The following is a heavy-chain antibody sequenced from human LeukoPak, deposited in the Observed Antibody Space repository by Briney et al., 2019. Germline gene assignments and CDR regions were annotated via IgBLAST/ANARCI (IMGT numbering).Heavy chain of an antibody. D-gene: IGHD6-19*01. J-gene: IGHJ4*02. CDR1: GGSISSYY. CDR3: ARDFSPQGSSGWLVY. V-gene: IGHV4-4*07. Sequence: SETLSLTCTVSGGSISSYYWSWIRQPAGKGLEWIGRIYTSGSTNYNPSLKSRVTMSVDTSKNQFSLKLSSVTAADTAVYYCARDFSPQGSSGWLVYWGQGTLVTVSS. CDR2: IYTSGST.